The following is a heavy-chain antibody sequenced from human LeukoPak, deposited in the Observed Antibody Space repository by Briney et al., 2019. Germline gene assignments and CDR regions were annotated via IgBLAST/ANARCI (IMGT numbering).Heavy chain of an antibody. V-gene: IGHV3-23*01. J-gene: IGHJ4*02. D-gene: IGHD3-10*01. Sequence: PGGSLRLSCAASGFTFSSYAMSWVRQAPGKGLEWVSAISGSGGSTYYADSVKGRFTISRDDSKNTLYLQMNSLRAEDTAVYYCAKNMGWFGESNDYWGQGTLVTVSS. CDR1: GFTFSSYA. CDR2: ISGSGGST. CDR3: AKNMGWFGESNDY.